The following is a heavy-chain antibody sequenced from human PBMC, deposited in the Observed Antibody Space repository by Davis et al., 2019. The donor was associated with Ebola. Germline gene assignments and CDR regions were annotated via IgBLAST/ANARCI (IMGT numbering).Heavy chain of an antibody. D-gene: IGHD5-24*01. J-gene: IGHJ4*02. CDR2: ISGDGGST. V-gene: IGHV3-43*02. CDR1: GFTFDDYA. Sequence: GESLKISCEASGFTFDDYAMHWVRQAPGKGLEWVSLISGDGGSTYYADSVKGRFTISRDNSKNSLYLQMNSLRTEDTALYYCAKDMYRSAGWLQFSPFDYWGQGTLVTVSS. CDR3: AKDMYRSAGWLQFSPFDY.